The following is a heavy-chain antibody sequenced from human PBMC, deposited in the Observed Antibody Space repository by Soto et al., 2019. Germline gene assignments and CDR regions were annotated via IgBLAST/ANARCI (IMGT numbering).Heavy chain of an antibody. CDR2: IYHSGST. J-gene: IGHJ4*02. CDR1: GGSISSDGYS. V-gene: IGHV4-30-2*01. D-gene: IGHD3-10*01. CDR3: ARVGSLIGDCYFDY. Sequence: SETLSLTCAVSGGSISSDGYSWSWIRQPPGKGLEWIGYIYHSGSTYYNPSLKSRVTISVDRSKNQFSLKLSSVTAADTAVYYCARVGSLIGDCYFDYWGQGTLVTVSS.